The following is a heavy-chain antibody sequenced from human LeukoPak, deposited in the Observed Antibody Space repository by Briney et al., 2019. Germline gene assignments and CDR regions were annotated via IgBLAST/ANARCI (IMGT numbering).Heavy chain of an antibody. CDR3: ARRMSRHYFDF. Sequence: SEILSLTCTVSGGSISSSSFYWGWIRQPPRKGLEWLGTIYYGGNTYYSPSLKSRVSISVDTSNNQFSLNLSSVTAADTAVYYCARRMSRHYFDFWGQGTPVTVSS. CDR2: IYYGGNT. V-gene: IGHV4-39*01. CDR1: GGSISSSSFY. J-gene: IGHJ4*02.